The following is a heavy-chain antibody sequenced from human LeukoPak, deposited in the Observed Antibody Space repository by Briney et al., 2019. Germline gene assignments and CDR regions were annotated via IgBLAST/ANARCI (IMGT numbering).Heavy chain of an antibody. CDR3: VREGVVGVNTAFGY. CDR2: ISSNGGST. CDR1: GFIFSSYG. J-gene: IGHJ4*02. D-gene: IGHD1-26*01. Sequence: GGSLRLSCSASGFIFSSYGMHWVRQAPGKALEYVSGISSNGGSTYYADSVKGTFTISRDNSKNTLYLQVSNLKSEDTAVYYCVREGVVGVNTAFGYWGQGTLVTVSS. V-gene: IGHV3-64D*06.